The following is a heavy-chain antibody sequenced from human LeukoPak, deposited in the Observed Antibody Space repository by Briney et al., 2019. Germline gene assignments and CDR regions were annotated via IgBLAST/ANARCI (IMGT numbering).Heavy chain of an antibody. CDR3: ARSSTRRLRFDY. Sequence: GASVKVSCKASGYTFTDYYMHWVRQAPGQGLEWMGRINPNSGGASYAQKFQGRVTMTRDTSISTAYMELSSLRSDDTAVYYCARSSTRRLRFDYWGQGTLVTVSS. D-gene: IGHD2-2*01. V-gene: IGHV1-2*06. CDR2: INPNSGGA. CDR1: GYTFTDYY. J-gene: IGHJ4*02.